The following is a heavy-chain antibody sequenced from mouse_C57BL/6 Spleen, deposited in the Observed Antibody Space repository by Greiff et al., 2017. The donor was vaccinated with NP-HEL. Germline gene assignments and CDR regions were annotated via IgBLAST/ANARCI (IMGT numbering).Heavy chain of an antibody. J-gene: IGHJ2*01. CDR1: GYTFTSYW. V-gene: IGHV1-53*01. D-gene: IGHD1-1*01. CDR2: INPSNGGT. CDR3: ARGFTTVVAYDY. Sequence: QVQLQQSGTELVKPGASVKLSCKASGYTFTSYWMHWVKQRPGQGLEWIGNINPSNGGTNYNEKFKSKATLTVDKSSSTAYMQLSSLTSEDSAVYYCARGFTTVVAYDYWGQGTTLTVSS.